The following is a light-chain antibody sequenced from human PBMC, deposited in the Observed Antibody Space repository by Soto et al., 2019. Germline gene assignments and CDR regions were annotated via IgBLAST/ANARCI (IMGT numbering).Light chain of an antibody. V-gene: IGLV1-47*02. Sequence: QSVLTQPPSASATPGQRVTISCSGSSSNIGSNYVFWYQQLPEAAPKLLIYSNDQRPSGVPDRLSGSKSGTSASLAINRLRSEDEADYYCAAWDDSLTFVFGTGTKVTVL. CDR1: SSNIGSNY. CDR2: SND. J-gene: IGLJ1*01. CDR3: AAWDDSLTFV.